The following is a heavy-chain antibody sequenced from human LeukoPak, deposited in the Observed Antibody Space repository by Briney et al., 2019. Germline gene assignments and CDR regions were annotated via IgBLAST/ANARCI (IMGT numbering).Heavy chain of an antibody. CDR1: GGTIFSSSYY. Sequence: KPSETLFLTCTVSGGTIFSSSYYWGWIRQPPGKGLEWIGSIYYNGSTYHNPSLKSRVTMSIDTSKNQFSLKLSSVTAADTAVYYCARETEGSGSYYLFYYYYYMDVWGKGTTVTVSS. CDR3: ARETEGSGSYYLFYYYYYMDV. J-gene: IGHJ6*03. CDR2: IYYNGST. V-gene: IGHV4-39*07. D-gene: IGHD3-10*01.